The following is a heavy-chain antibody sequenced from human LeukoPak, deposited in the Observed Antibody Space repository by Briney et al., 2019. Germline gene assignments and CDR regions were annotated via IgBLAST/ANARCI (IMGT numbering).Heavy chain of an antibody. CDR1: GGSISSGSYY. J-gene: IGHJ4*02. D-gene: IGHD5-12*01. CDR3: ARGQEVVAENYFDY. V-gene: IGHV4-61*02. CDR2: IYPSGTT. Sequence: TLSLTCTVSGGSISSGSYYWSWIRQPAGLGLEWFGRIYPSGTTNYNPSLKSRVTISVDTSKNQFSLKLRSVTAADTAVYYCARGQEVVAENYFDYWGQGTLVPVSS.